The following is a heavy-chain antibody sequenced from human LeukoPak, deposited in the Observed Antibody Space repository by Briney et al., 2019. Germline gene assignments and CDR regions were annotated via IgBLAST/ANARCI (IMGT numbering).Heavy chain of an antibody. Sequence: PSETLSLTCTVSGDSISTSNSYWGWIRQPPGKGLEWIGSIYYSGNTYYNASLKSRVTISVDTSKNQFSLKLSSVTAADTALYYCAKHYMGSSYNHGLDCWGQGTLVTVSS. CDR1: GDSISTSNSY. J-gene: IGHJ4*02. CDR3: AKHYMGSSYNHGLDC. CDR2: IYYSGNT. V-gene: IGHV4-39*01. D-gene: IGHD3-10*01.